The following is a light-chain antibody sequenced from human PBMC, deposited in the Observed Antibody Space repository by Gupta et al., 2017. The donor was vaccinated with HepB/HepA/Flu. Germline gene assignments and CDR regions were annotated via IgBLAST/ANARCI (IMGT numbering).Light chain of an antibody. Sequence: IVLTQSPGTLSLSPGERATLSCRASQSVSSSYLGWYQQKPGQAPRLLIYGASSRANGIPDRFSGSGSGTDFTLTISRLEPEDFAVYYCQQDCSSPCSFGQGTKLEIK. CDR1: QSVSSSY. V-gene: IGKV3-20*01. CDR2: GAS. J-gene: IGKJ2*04. CDR3: QQDCSSPCS.